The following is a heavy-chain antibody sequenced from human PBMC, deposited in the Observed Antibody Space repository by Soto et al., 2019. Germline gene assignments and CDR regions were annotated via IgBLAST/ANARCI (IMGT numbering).Heavy chain of an antibody. CDR2: INPNSGGT. V-gene: IGHV1-2*02. CDR3: ARGKDTIFGVVSRYYYYYYGMDV. J-gene: IGHJ6*02. D-gene: IGHD3-3*01. Sequence: ASVKVSCKASGYTFTGYYMHWVRQAPGQGLEWMGWINPNSGGTNYAQKFQGRVTMTRGTSISTAYMELSRLRSDDTAVYYCARGKDTIFGVVSRYYYYYYGMDVWGQGTTVTVSS. CDR1: GYTFTGYY.